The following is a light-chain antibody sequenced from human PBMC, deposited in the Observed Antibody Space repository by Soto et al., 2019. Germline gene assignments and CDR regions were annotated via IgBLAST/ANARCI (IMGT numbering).Light chain of an antibody. CDR2: VAS. Sequence: EIVMTQSPATLSLSPGERAALSCRASQGISSELAWYQQKPGQPPRLLIYVASTRATGVPARFTGSGSGSDFTLTISGLQSEDFSVYYCQQGQNLPLTFGQGTRLEI. V-gene: IGKV3-15*01. CDR1: QGISSE. J-gene: IGKJ2*01. CDR3: QQGQNLPLT.